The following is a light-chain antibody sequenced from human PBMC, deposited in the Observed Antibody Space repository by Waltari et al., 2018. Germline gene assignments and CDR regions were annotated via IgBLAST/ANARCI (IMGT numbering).Light chain of an antibody. V-gene: IGKV3-15*01. CDR3: QQYKDWPPLT. J-gene: IGKJ4*01. CDR2: GAS. Sequence: EFVVTQSPATLSVSPGESATLSCRASQSVSRFLAWYQQNPGQAPRLLISGASTRATGIPARFSGSGSGTEFTLTISSLQSEDFAVYFCQQYKDWPPLTFGGGTKLEIK. CDR1: QSVSRF.